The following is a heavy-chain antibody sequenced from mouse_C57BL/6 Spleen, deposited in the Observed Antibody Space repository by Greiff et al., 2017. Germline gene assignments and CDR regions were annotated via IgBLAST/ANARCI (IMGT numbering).Heavy chain of an antibody. D-gene: IGHD1-1*01. CDR2: IDPSDSYT. CDR3: ARAPVVAKDYAMDY. Sequence: QVQLQQPGAELVMPGASVKLSCKASGYTFTSYWMHWVKQRPGQGLEWIGEIDPSDSYTNYNQKFKGKSTLTVDKSSSTAYMQLSSLTSEDSAVYYCARAPVVAKDYAMDYWGQGTSVTVSS. V-gene: IGHV1-69*01. J-gene: IGHJ4*01. CDR1: GYTFTSYW.